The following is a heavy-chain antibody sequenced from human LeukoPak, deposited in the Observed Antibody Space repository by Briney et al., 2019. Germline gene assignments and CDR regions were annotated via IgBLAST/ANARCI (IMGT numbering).Heavy chain of an antibody. J-gene: IGHJ4*02. CDR3: ARHRTTVVNFDY. D-gene: IGHD4-23*01. CDR1: GGSFSTYY. CDR2: INHSGST. V-gene: IGHV4-34*01. Sequence: PSETLSLTCAVYGGSFSTYYWTWIRQSPGKGLEWIGEINHSGSTNYNPSLKSRVTISVDTSKNQFSLKLSSVTAADTAVYYCARHRTTVVNFDYWGQGTLVTVSS.